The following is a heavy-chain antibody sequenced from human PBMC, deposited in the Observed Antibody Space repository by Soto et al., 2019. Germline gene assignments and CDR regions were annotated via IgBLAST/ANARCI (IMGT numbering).Heavy chain of an antibody. CDR2: ITTDGGST. V-gene: IGHV3-74*01. D-gene: IGHD1-26*01. J-gene: IGHJ4*02. CDR1: GFTFRGYW. Sequence: GGSLRLSCAASGFTFRGYWMNWVRQAPGKGLVWVSHITTDGGSTNYADSVKGRFTISRDNAKDTLYLYMSSLRVDDTAVYYCARDRDIVGTSPLAYWGQGT. CDR3: ARDRDIVGTSPLAY.